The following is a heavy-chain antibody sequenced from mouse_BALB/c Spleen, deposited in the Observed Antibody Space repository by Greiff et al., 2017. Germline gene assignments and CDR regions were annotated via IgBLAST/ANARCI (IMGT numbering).Heavy chain of an antibody. V-gene: IGHV1-69*02. CDR2: IDPSDSYT. CDR3: ARWGGNYAYAMDY. Sequence: QVQLQQPGAELVKPGASVTLSCKASGYTFTSYWMHWVKQRPGQGLEWIGEIDPSDSYTNYNQKFKGKATLTVDKSSSTAYMQLSSLTSEDSAVYYCARWGGNYAYAMDYWGQGTSVTVSS. D-gene: IGHD2-1*01. CDR1: GYTFTSYW. J-gene: IGHJ4*01.